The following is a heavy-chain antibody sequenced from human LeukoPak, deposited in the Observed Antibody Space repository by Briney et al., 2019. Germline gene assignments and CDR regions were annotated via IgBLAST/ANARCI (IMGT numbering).Heavy chain of an antibody. Sequence: ASVKVSCKASGGTFSSYAISWVPQAPGQGLEWMGRIIPICGTANYAQKFQGRVTITTDESTSTAYMELSSLRSEDTAVYYCASLILGSNYYFDYWGQGTLVTVSS. J-gene: IGHJ4*02. CDR2: IIPICGTA. CDR1: GGTFSSYA. CDR3: ASLILGSNYYFDY. D-gene: IGHD3-10*01. V-gene: IGHV1-69*05.